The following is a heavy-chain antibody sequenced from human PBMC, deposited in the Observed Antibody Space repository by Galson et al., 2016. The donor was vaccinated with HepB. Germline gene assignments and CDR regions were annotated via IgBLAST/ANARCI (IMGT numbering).Heavy chain of an antibody. CDR3: ARGSAPFYYDNNGMPGAFDI. J-gene: IGHJ3*02. Sequence: SLRLSCAASGFTVRSKHMTWVRQTPGKGLEWVSVIFPGGYTHYADSVRGRFTISRDNSKNTLNLKMNSLRAEDTGVYYCARGSAPFYYDNNGMPGAFDIWGQGTRRTVSS. CDR2: IFPGGYT. D-gene: IGHD3-22*01. V-gene: IGHV3-53*01. CDR1: GFTVRSKH.